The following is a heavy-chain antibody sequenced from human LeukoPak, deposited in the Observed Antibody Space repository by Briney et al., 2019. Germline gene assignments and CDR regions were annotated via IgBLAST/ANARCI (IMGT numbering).Heavy chain of an antibody. CDR1: GGSFSGYY. CDR2: INHSGST. CDR3: ARGRELRYFDWLLPGEAFDY. D-gene: IGHD3-9*01. Sequence: SETLSLTCAVYGGSFSGYYWSWIRQPPGKGLEWIGEINHSGSTNYNPSLKSRVTISVDTSKNQLSLKLSSVTAADTAVYYCARGRELRYFDWLLPGEAFDYWGQGTLVTVSS. J-gene: IGHJ4*02. V-gene: IGHV4-34*01.